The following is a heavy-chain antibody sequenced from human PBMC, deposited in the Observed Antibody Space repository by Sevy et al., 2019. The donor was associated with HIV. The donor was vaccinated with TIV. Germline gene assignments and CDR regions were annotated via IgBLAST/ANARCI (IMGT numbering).Heavy chain of an antibody. Sequence: GESLKISRAASALTFTRYAFHWVRQAPGKGPEWLGVISYEGSNIYYGPSVKGRFTISRDNSKNTLYLQMNDMRTEDTAVYYCAKDLHPPGPVRGTNFDYWGRGTLVTVSS. CDR3: AKDLHPPGPVRGTNFDY. V-gene: IGHV3-30*18. J-gene: IGHJ4*02. CDR2: ISYEGSNI. D-gene: IGHD1-1*01. CDR1: ALTFTRYA.